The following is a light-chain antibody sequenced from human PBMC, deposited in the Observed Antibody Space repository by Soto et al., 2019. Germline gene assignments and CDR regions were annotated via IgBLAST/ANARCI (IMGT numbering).Light chain of an antibody. CDR3: KEHQRSPLT. CDR1: QGISSY. V-gene: IGKV1-8*01. J-gene: IGKJ4*01. Sequence: IPITQSSSSLTASTGDRVTITCRASQGISSYLAWYQQKPGKAPKLLIYAASTLQSGVPSRFSGSGSGTDFTRTISCLQSADFLWFVSKEHQRSPLT. CDR2: AAS.